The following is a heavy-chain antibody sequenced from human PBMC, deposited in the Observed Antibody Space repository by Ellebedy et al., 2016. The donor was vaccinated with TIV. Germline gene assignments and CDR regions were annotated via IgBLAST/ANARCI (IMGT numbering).Heavy chain of an antibody. J-gene: IGHJ4*02. CDR3: AQRANCGGDCFAFDS. CDR2: FSRLFGTG. D-gene: IGHD2-21*01. Sequence: SVKVSXXASGGIASNYAINWVRQAPGQGLERMGEFSRLFGTGNYSQRFQGRVTITEDKSTTTAYMELSSLTSEDTAVYYCAQRANCGGDCFAFDSWGQGTLITVSS. CDR1: GGIASNYA. V-gene: IGHV1-69*06.